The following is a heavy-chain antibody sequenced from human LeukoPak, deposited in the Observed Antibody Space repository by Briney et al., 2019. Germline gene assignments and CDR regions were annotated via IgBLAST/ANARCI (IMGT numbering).Heavy chain of an antibody. CDR3: ARPDYGGNRGSFDI. D-gene: IGHD4-23*01. Sequence: ASVKVSFKASVYTFTSYGSIWVRQAPGQGLEWIVWINGYNGNTNYTQQLQGRVTMPTDTSTSTAYMELRSLRSDDTDVYYCARPDYGGNRGSFDIWGQGTLVTVSS. V-gene: IGHV1-18*01. CDR2: INGYNGNT. J-gene: IGHJ3*02. CDR1: VYTFTSYG.